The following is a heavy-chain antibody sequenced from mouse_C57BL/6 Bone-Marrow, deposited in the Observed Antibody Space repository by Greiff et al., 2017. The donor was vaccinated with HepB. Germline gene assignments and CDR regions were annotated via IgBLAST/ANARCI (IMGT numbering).Heavy chain of an antibody. Sequence: EVQLVESGGGLVQPGGSLKLSCAASGFTFSDYYMYWVRQTPEKRLEWVAYISNGGGSTYYPDTVKGRYTIARDNTKNTLYMQMSRLMSEDTARYYCAKHVDGAMDYWGQGTSVTVSS. CDR3: AKHVDGAMDY. V-gene: IGHV5-12*01. CDR2: ISNGGGST. CDR1: GFTFSDYY. D-gene: IGHD2-3*01. J-gene: IGHJ4*01.